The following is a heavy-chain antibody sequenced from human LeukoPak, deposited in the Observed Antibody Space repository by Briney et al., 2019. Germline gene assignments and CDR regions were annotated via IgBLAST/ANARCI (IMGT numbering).Heavy chain of an antibody. CDR1: GGSFSGYY. J-gene: IGHJ6*02. Sequence: PSETLSLTCAVSGGSFSGYYWSSIRQPPGKGLERIVSINHSGSTNYNPSLKSRVTISVDTSKNQFSRKLSSVTAADKAVYYCARGWVYCSSTSCYRNYYYYGMDVWGQGTTVTVSS. D-gene: IGHD2-2*02. V-gene: IGHV4-34*01. CDR3: ARGWVYCSSTSCYRNYYYYGMDV. CDR2: INHSGST.